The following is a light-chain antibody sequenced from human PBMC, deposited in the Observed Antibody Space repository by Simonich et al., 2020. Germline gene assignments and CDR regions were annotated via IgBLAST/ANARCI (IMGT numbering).Light chain of an antibody. CDR2: WAA. V-gene: IGKV4-1*01. CDR3: QQYYSTPYT. J-gene: IGKJ2*01. CDR1: QSVLYSSNNKNY. Sequence: DIVMTQSPDSLAVSLDERATINCKSSQSVLYSSNNKNYLAWYQQKPGQPPKLLIYWAASRDSGVPDRFSGSGSGTDFTLTISSLQAEDVAVYYCQQYYSTPYTFGQGTKLEIK.